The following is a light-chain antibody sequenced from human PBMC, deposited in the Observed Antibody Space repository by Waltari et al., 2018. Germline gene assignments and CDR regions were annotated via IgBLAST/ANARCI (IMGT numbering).Light chain of an antibody. V-gene: IGLV1-44*01. J-gene: IGLJ3*02. CDR2: RSD. Sequence: QSVLTQPPSASGTPGQRVTIPCSGTYSNIGSNVVNWYQQLPGKAPKLLIYRSDQRPSGVPGRFSGSKSGSSASLAIGGVQSEDEADYYWAAWDDSLNGHWVFGGGTKVTVL. CDR3: AAWDDSLNGHWV. CDR1: YSNIGSNV.